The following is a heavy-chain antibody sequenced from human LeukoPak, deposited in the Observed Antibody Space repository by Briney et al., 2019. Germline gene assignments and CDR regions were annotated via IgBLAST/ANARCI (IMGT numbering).Heavy chain of an antibody. J-gene: IGHJ2*01. CDR2: INYSGNT. V-gene: IGHV4-39*01. Sequence: SETLSLTCTVSGGSINSGSYYWGWIRQSPGKGLELIGSINYSGNTYYHSSLKSRVTISVGTSKNQFSLNLSSVTAADTALYYCARRSSVDWYFDLWGRGTLVTVSS. D-gene: IGHD6-6*01. CDR1: GGSINSGSYY. CDR3: ARRSSVDWYFDL.